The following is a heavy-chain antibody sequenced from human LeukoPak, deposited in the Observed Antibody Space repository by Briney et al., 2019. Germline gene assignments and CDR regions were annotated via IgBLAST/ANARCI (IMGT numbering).Heavy chain of an antibody. Sequence: GGSLRLSCAASGFTFSSYEMNWVRQAPGKGLEWVSYISSSGSSMYYADSVKGRFTISRDNAKNSLYLQMNSLRAEDTALYYCARARVGLASTVTTFHYWGQGTLVTVSS. CDR1: GFTFSSYE. CDR2: ISSSGSSM. J-gene: IGHJ4*02. V-gene: IGHV3-48*03. D-gene: IGHD4-17*01. CDR3: ARARVGLASTVTTFHY.